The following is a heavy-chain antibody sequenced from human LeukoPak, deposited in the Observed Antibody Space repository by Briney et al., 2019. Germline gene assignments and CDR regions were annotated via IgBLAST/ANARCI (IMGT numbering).Heavy chain of an antibody. CDR3: ARAVITTNSFFFDY. Sequence: ASVKVSCKASGYTFTSYYMHWVRQAPGQGLEWMGWINAGNGNTKYSQEFQGRVTITSDTSASTAYMELSSLRSEDMAVYYCARAVITTNSFFFDYWGQGTLVTVSS. J-gene: IGHJ4*02. CDR1: GYTFTSYY. CDR2: INAGNGNT. D-gene: IGHD3-22*01. V-gene: IGHV1-3*03.